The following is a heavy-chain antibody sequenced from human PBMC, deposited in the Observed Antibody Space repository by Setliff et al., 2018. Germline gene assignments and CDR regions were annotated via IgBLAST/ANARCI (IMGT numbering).Heavy chain of an antibody. V-gene: IGHV5-51*01. CDR1: GYIFTNYW. CDR2: IYPGDSDT. Sequence: GESLTISCKASGYIFTNYWIGWVRQMPGKGLEWMGVIYPGDSDTRYSPSFHGQVTISADKSINTAYLQWSSLKASDTAIYYCTRHEDRNKCTSSSCYRENDAFDVWGQGAMVTVSS. CDR3: TRHEDRNKCTSSSCYRENDAFDV. J-gene: IGHJ3*01. D-gene: IGHD2-2*01.